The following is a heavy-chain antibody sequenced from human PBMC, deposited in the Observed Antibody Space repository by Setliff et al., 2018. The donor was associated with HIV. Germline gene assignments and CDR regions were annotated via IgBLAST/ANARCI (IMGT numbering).Heavy chain of an antibody. V-gene: IGHV4-39*07. CDR2: IYYTGNT. CDR1: GGSINRGTYY. J-gene: IGHJ3*01. CDR3: ARDDSIVLVPAIMRGDGFDF. Sequence: PSETLSLTCSVSGGSINRGTYYWAWIRQPPGKGLEWIGSIYYTGNTKYNPSLESRVTFSIDTSENQFSLRLASVTAADTAIYYCARDDSIVLVPAIMRGDGFDFWGQGRMVTV. D-gene: IGHD2-2*01.